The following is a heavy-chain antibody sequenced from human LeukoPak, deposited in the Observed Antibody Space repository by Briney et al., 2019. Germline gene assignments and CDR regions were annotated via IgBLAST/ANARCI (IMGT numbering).Heavy chain of an antibody. D-gene: IGHD3-3*01. J-gene: IGHJ5*02. CDR3: ARGLCRRHDTIFGVVIRCRGDWFDP. CDR2: MNPNSGNT. CDR1: GYTFTSYD. Sequence: ASVKVSCKASGYTFTSYDINWVRQATGQGLEWMGWMNPNSGNTGYAQKFQGRVTMTRNTSISTAYMELSSLRSEDTAVYYRARGLCRRHDTIFGVVIRCRGDWFDPWGQGTLVTVSS. V-gene: IGHV1-8*01.